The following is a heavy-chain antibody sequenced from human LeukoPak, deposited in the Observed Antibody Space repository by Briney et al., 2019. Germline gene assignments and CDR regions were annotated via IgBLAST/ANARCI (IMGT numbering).Heavy chain of an antibody. CDR2: ISRRDDYT. V-gene: IGHV3-23*01. Sequence: GGSLSLSCAASGFAFRIFAMSWVRQPPGKGLEWVSVISRRDDYTYYADSVKGRFTISRDNSKNTLYLQMNSLRTEDTPVYYCSMDGYGDLHYWGQGTLVTVSS. CDR3: SMDGYGDLHY. J-gene: IGHJ4*02. CDR1: GFAFRIFA. D-gene: IGHD4-17*01.